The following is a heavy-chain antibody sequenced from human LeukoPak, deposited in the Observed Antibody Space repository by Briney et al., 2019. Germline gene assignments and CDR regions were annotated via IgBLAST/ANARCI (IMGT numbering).Heavy chain of an antibody. CDR3: AARSRTYYDILTGFHPGYFQH. Sequence: PSQTLSLTCTVSGGSISSGDYYWSWIRQPPGKGLEWIGYIYYSGSTYYNPSLKSRVTISVDTSKNQFSLKLSSVTAADTAVYYCAARSRTYYDILTGFHPGYFQHWGQGTLVTVSS. CDR2: IYYSGST. V-gene: IGHV4-30-4*01. D-gene: IGHD3-9*01. J-gene: IGHJ1*01. CDR1: GGSISSGDYY.